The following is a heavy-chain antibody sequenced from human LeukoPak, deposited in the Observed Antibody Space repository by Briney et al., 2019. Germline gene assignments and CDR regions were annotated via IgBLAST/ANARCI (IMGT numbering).Heavy chain of an antibody. CDR1: GGSISRSNHY. V-gene: IGHV4-39*01. CDR2: ISNSGST. D-gene: IGHD6-13*01. CDR3: ASDRRSSWYYY. J-gene: IGHJ4*02. Sequence: ETLSLTCTVSGGSISRSNHYWGWIRQPPGKGLEWIGSISNSGSTFNNPSLKSRVTISVDTSKNQFSLKLSSVTAADTAVYYCASDRRSSWYYYWGQGTLVTVSS.